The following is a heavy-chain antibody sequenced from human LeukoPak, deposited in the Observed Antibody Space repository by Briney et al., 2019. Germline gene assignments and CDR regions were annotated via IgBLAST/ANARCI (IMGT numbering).Heavy chain of an antibody. J-gene: IGHJ4*02. CDR3: TNQCFDF. V-gene: IGHV3-15*01. Sequence: GGSLRLSCAASGFTFSNAWMNWVRQAPGKGLEWVGRIRSKADGGTTDYAAPVKGRFTILRDDSKNTLYLQLNSLTTEDTALYYCTNQCFDFWGQGTLVTVSS. CDR2: IRSKADGGTT. CDR1: GFTFSNAW.